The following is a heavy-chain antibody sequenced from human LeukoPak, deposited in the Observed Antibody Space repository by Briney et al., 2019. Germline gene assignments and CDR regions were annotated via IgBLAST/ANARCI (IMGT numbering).Heavy chain of an antibody. Sequence: PSETLSLTCAVSGVSFNGYYWSWVRQTPGKGLEWIGEINHSGYTNDSPSLKSRVTLSIDTSRKQFSLNLRSVPVADSAIYYCTRMTTGHDYWGQGTLVTVSS. CDR1: GVSFNGYY. D-gene: IGHD4-17*01. CDR2: INHSGYT. CDR3: TRMTTGHDY. J-gene: IGHJ4*02. V-gene: IGHV4-34*01.